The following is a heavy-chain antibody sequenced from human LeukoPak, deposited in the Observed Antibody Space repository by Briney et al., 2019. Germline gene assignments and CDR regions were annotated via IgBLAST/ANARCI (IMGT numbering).Heavy chain of an antibody. J-gene: IGHJ4*02. V-gene: IGHV2-5*01. D-gene: IGHD2-2*01. CDR3: AHRRGGYHSRNYFDY. CDR2: IYWNDDK. Sequence: ASGPTLVNPTQTLTLTCTFSGFSLSTSGVGVGWIRQPPGKALEWPALIYWNDDKRYSPSLKSRLTITKDTSKNQVVLTMTNMDPVDTATYYCAHRRGGYHSRNYFDYWGQGTLVTVSS. CDR1: GFSLSTSGVG.